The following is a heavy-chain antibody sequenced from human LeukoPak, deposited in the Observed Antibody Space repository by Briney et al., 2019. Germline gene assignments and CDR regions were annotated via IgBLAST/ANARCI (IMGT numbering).Heavy chain of an antibody. CDR1: GGSISSSSYY. V-gene: IGHV4-39*07. CDR2: IYYSGST. J-gene: IGHJ4*02. CDR3: ARDRGGGNSNY. D-gene: IGHD4-23*01. Sequence: PSGTLSLTCTVSGGSISSSSYYWGWIRQPPGKGLEWIGSIYYSGSTYYNPSLKSRVTISVDTSKNQFSLKLSSVTAADTAVYYCARDRGGGNSNYWGQGTLVTVSS.